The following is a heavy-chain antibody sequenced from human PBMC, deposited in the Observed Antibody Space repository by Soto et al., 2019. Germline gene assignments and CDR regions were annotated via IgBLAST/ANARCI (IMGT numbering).Heavy chain of an antibody. D-gene: IGHD3-9*01. Sequence: ASVKVSCKASGCTFTDYYIHWVRQAPGQGLQWMGRVNPKSGGTTSAQKFQGRVTMTRDTSINTAYMELSSLRSDDTAIYYCARGYNDILTGYYGIGYWGQGTPVTVSS. V-gene: IGHV1-2*02. J-gene: IGHJ4*02. CDR1: GCTFTDYY. CDR3: ARGYNDILTGYYGIGY. CDR2: VNPKSGGT.